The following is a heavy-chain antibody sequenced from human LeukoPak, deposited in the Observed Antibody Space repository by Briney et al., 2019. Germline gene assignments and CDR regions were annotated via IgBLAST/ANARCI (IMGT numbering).Heavy chain of an antibody. CDR1: GFTFSNYD. J-gene: IGHJ4*02. Sequence: PGGSLRLSCAASGFTFSNYDVSWVRQAPGKGLEWISYISHTSSIIYYADSVKGRFTISKDNAKNSLYLQMNSLRAEDTAVYYCASDGDGPLDYWGQGTLVTVSS. CDR2: ISHTSSII. CDR3: ASDGDGPLDY. V-gene: IGHV3-48*01.